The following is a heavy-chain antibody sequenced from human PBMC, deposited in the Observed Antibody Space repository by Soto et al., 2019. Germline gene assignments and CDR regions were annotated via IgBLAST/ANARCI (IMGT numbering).Heavy chain of an antibody. CDR2: ISNIGFT. D-gene: IGHD3-10*01. J-gene: IGHJ6*02. CDR3: TTQGFGGLHGLVDV. Sequence: SWFRLSPGKGLEWIGYISNIGFTRYNPSLKSRVSISVDTSKNQFSLKLTSVTAADTAVYYCTTQGFGGLHGLVDVWGQGTTVT. V-gene: IGHV4-59*08.